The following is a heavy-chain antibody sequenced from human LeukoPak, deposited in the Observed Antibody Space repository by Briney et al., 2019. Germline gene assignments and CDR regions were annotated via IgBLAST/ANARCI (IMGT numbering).Heavy chain of an antibody. V-gene: IGHV1-24*01. Sequence: ASVKVSCKVSGYTLTELSIHWVRQAPGRGLEWMGGSDPEDGETIYAQKFQGRVTMTEDTSTDTAHMELSSLRSEDTAVYYCATDGRRSSWSKGVYYYYNGMDVWGQGTTVTVSS. CDR1: GYTLTELS. CDR2: SDPEDGET. CDR3: ATDGRRSSWSKGVYYYYNGMDV. D-gene: IGHD6-13*01. J-gene: IGHJ6*02.